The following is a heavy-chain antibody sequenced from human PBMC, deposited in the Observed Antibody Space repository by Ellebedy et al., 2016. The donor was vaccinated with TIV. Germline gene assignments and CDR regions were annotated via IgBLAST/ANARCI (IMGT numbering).Heavy chain of an antibody. CDR2: ISSSGTTK. Sequence: GESLKISCAASGFPFSSFEFNWVRQSPGKGLEWVSYISSSGTTKYYADSVKGRFTISRDNAKNPLYLQMNSLRAEDTAVYYCAAAHYYFYGKDVWGQGTRVTVSS. V-gene: IGHV3-48*03. D-gene: IGHD2-15*01. J-gene: IGHJ6*02. CDR3: AAAHYYFYGKDV. CDR1: GFPFSSFE.